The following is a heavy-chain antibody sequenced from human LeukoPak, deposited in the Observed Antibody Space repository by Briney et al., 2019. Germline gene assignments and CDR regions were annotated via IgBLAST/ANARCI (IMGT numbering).Heavy chain of an antibody. D-gene: IGHD3-22*01. J-gene: IGHJ4*02. CDR3: AKGSSGPQRPGDY. V-gene: IGHV3-30*02. CDR2: IRYDGSNK. CDR1: GFTFSGYD. Sequence: GGSLRLSCAASGFTFSGYDMHWVRQAPGKGLEWVAFIRYDGSNKYYADSVKGRFTISRDNSKNTLYLQMNGLRAEDTAVYYCAKGSSGPQRPGDYWGQGTLVTVSS.